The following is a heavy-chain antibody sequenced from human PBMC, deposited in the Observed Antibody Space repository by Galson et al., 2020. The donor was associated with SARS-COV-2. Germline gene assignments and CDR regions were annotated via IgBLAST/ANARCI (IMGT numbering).Heavy chain of an antibody. J-gene: IGHJ6*02. Sequence: SETLSLTCAVSGYSISSGYYWGWIRQPPGKGLEWIGSIYHSGSTYYNPSLKSRVTISVDTSKNQFSLKLSSVTAADTAVYYCARLTSTEQLVYYYGMDVWGQGTTVTVSS. CDR1: GYSISSGYY. CDR2: IYHSGST. CDR3: ARLTSTEQLVYYYGMDV. V-gene: IGHV4-38-2*01. D-gene: IGHD6-13*01.